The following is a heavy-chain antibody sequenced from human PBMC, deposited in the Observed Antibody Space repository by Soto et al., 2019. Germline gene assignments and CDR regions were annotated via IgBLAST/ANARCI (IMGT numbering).Heavy chain of an antibody. D-gene: IGHD4-17*01. J-gene: IGHJ2*01. CDR1: XXTFSTYA. CDR3: SKGVHGDYSWYFDL. V-gene: IGHV3-23*01. CDR2: ISGSGGST. Sequence: EVQLLESGGGLVQPGGSLRLSCAASXXTFSTYAMSWVRQAPGKGLEWVSSISGSGGSTYYADSVKGRFTISRDNSKNTLYLQMNSLRAEDTAVYYCSKGVHGDYSWYFDLWGRGTLVTVSS.